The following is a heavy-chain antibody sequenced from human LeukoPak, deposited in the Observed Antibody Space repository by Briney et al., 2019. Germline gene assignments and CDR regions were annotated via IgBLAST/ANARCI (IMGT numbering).Heavy chain of an antibody. CDR3: ARIFAKYFDF. CDR1: GFTFSTYW. D-gene: IGHD3-9*01. J-gene: IGHJ4*02. Sequence: PGGSLRLSCAASGFTFSTYWMHWVRQAPGKGLVGVAQINSDGSSTSYADSVKGRFTISRDNAKNSLYLQMNSLRAEDTAVYYCARIFAKYFDFWGQGTLVTVSS. V-gene: IGHV3-74*01. CDR2: INSDGSST.